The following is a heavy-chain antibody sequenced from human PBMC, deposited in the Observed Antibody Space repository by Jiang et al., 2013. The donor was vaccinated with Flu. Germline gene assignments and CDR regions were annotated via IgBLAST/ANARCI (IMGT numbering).Heavy chain of an antibody. D-gene: IGHD2-2*01. CDR2: IYWDDDQ. Sequence: TFSGFSLSSSGVGXGWIRQPPGKALEWLALIYWDDDQRYSPSLKNRLTLTKDTSKNQVVLTLTNVDPVDTATYYCARGSTRHYFVYWGQGTLVTVSS. V-gene: IGHV2-5*02. CDR1: GFSLSSSGVG. J-gene: IGHJ4*02. CDR3: ARGSTRHYFVY.